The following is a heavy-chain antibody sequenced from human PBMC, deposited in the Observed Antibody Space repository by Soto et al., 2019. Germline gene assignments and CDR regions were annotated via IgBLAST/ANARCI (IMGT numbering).Heavy chain of an antibody. CDR3: AKDGDSYGYSGYYGMDV. Sequence: PGGSLRLSCAASGFTFSSYGMHWVRQAPGKGLEWVAVISYDGSNKYYADSVKGRFTISRDNSKNTLYLQMNSLRAEDTAVYYRAKDGDSYGYSGYYGMDVWGQGTTVTVSS. D-gene: IGHD5-18*01. CDR2: ISYDGSNK. CDR1: GFTFSSYG. V-gene: IGHV3-30*18. J-gene: IGHJ6*02.